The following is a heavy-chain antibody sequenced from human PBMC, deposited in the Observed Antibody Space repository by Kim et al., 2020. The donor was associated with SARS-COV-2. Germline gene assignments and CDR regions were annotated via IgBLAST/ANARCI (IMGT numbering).Heavy chain of an antibody. CDR1: GYTFTSYY. Sequence: ASVKVSCKASGYTFTSYYMQWVRQAPGQGLEWMGIINPSGGSTSYAQKFQGSVTMTRDTSTSTVYLELSSLRSEDTAVYYCARNRALIPTLKPTSYYYYGMDVWGQGTTVTVSS. CDR3: ARNRALIPTLKPTSYYYYGMDV. D-gene: IGHD3-16*01. J-gene: IGHJ6*02. CDR2: INPSGGST. V-gene: IGHV1-46*01.